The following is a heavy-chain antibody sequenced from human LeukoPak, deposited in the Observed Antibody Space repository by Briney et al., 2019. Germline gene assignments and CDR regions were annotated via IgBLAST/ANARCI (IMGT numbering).Heavy chain of an antibody. D-gene: IGHD1-7*01. Sequence: PSETLSLTCTVSGYSISSGYYWGWIRQPPGKGLEWIGSIYYSGSTYYNPSLKSRVTISVDTSKNQFSLKLSSVTAADTAVYYCARHQKRGLELLHQFDYWGQGTLVTVSS. CDR3: ARHQKRGLELLHQFDY. V-gene: IGHV4-38-2*02. CDR1: GYSISSGYY. J-gene: IGHJ4*02. CDR2: IYYSGST.